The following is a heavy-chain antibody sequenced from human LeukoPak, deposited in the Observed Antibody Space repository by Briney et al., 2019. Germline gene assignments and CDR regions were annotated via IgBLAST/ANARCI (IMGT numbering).Heavy chain of an antibody. J-gene: IGHJ3*02. Sequence: SETLSLTCTVSGYSISSGYYWGWIRQPPGKGLEWIGSIYHSGSTYYNPSLKSRVTISVDTSKNQFSLKLSSVTAADTAVYYCAIRYYYDSSGYYWADAFDIWGQGTMVTVSS. CDR2: IYHSGST. V-gene: IGHV4-38-2*02. D-gene: IGHD3-22*01. CDR3: AIRYYYDSSGYYWADAFDI. CDR1: GYSISSGYY.